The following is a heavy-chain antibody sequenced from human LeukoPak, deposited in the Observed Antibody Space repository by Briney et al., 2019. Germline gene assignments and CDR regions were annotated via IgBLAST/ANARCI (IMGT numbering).Heavy chain of an antibody. CDR3: ARDWGAIRPRDAFDI. D-gene: IGHD3-10*01. CDR2: IIPIFGTA. J-gene: IGHJ3*02. V-gene: IGHV1-69*06. CDR1: GGTFSSYA. Sequence: GASVKVSCKASGGTFSSYAISWVRQAPGQGLEWMGGIIPIFGTANYAQKFQGRVAITADKSTSTAYMELSSLRSDDTAVYYCARDWGAIRPRDAFDIWGQGTMVTVSS.